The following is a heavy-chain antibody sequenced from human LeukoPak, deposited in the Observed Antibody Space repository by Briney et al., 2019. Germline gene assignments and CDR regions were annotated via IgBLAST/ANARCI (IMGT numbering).Heavy chain of an antibody. CDR1: GASISTYY. CDR2: MYNNGST. Sequence: PSETLSLTCTVSGASISTYYWSWIRQPAGKGLEWIGRMYNNGSTKYTPSLKSRVTMSVDTSKNQLFLRLSSVTAADTAVYYCARDNGGDYWYSDIWGRGTLVTVSS. J-gene: IGHJ2*01. CDR3: ARDNGGDYWYSDI. V-gene: IGHV4-4*07. D-gene: IGHD2-21*01.